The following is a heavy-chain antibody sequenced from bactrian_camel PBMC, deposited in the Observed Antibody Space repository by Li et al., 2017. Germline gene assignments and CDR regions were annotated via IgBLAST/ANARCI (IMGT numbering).Heavy chain of an antibody. CDR3: ANLYLRSLETRHVRI. CDR2: IGPSGTT. D-gene: IGHD1*01. V-gene: IGHV3S67*01. CDR1: RLTGPNSVTGPNNN. Sequence: DVQLVESGGGSVQPGGSLRLSCVRNGATGRLTGPNSVTGPNNNMGWFRQVPGREREGVAVIGPSGTTVYADSVKGRFAISEDVAEETLYLQMNSLKPEDSAVYYCANLYLRSLETRHVRIWGQGTQVTVS. J-gene: IGHJ4*01.